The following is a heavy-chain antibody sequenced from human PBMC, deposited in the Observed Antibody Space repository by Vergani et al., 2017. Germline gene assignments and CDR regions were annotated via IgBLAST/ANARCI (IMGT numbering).Heavy chain of an antibody. CDR3: ARDQPDYDSQS. Sequence: QLQLQESGPGLVKPSETLSLTCTVSGGSISSSSYYWGWIRQPPGKGLEWIGSIYYSGSTYYNPSLKSRVAISVDTSKNQFSLKLSSVTAADTDVYYCARDQPDYDSQSWGQGTLVTVSS. J-gene: IGHJ4*02. CDR1: GGSISSSSYY. V-gene: IGHV4-39*07. CDR2: IYYSGST. D-gene: IGHD3-22*01.